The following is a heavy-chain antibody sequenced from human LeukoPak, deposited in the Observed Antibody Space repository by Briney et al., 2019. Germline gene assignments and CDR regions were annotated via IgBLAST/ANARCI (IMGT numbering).Heavy chain of an antibody. Sequence: ASVKVSCKASGNTLTTYDFNWVRQASGQGLEWMGWMNPKSGNSGYAESFQGRISLDINRSTDTAYMELTSLRFEDTAVYYCALWEPAPNAFDPWGQGTLVTVSS. CDR1: GNTLTTYD. CDR3: ALWEPAPNAFDP. V-gene: IGHV1-8*01. CDR2: MNPKSGNS. J-gene: IGHJ5*02. D-gene: IGHD1-14*01.